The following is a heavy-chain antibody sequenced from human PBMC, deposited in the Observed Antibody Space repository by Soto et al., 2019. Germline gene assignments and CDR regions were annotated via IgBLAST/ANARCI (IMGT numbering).Heavy chain of an antibody. CDR1: GFTFSDYY. CDR2: ISSSGSTI. J-gene: IGHJ4*02. Sequence: QVQLVESGGGLVKPGGSLRLSCAASGFTFSDYYMSWIRQAPGKGLEWVSYISSSGSTIYYADSVKGRFTISRDNAKNSLYLQVNSLRAEDTAVYYCARASAEPDYGDFFRTGDQPWGQGTLVTVSS. V-gene: IGHV3-11*01. CDR3: ARASAEPDYGDFFRTGDQP. D-gene: IGHD4-17*01.